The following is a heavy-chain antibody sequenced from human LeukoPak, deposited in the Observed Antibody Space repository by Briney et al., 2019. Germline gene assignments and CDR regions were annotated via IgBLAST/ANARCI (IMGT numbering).Heavy chain of an antibody. V-gene: IGHV4-59*12. CDR1: GGSISSYY. CDR2: IYYSGST. D-gene: IGHD5-12*01. J-gene: IGHJ4*02. Sequence: SETLSLTCTVSGGSISSYYWSWIRQPPGRGLEWIGYIYYSGSTNYNPSLKSRVTISVDTSKNQFSLKLSSVTAADTAVYYCARAVVATTYYFDYWGQGTLVTVSS. CDR3: ARAVVATTYYFDY.